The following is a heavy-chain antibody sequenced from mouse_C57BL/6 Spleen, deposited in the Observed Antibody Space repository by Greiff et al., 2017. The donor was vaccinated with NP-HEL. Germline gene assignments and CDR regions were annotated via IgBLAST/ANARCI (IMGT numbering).Heavy chain of an antibody. CDR1: GFNIKDDY. Sequence: EVQLQQSGAELVRPGASVKLSCTASGFNIKDDYMHWVKQRPEQGLEWIGWIDPENGDTEYASKFQGKATITADTSSNTAYLQLSSLTSEDTAVYYCTTESNYEAWFAYWGQGTLVTVSA. V-gene: IGHV14-4*01. J-gene: IGHJ3*01. CDR2: IDPENGDT. D-gene: IGHD2-5*01. CDR3: TTESNYEAWFAY.